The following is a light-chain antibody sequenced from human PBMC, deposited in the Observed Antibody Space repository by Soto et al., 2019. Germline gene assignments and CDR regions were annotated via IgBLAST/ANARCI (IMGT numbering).Light chain of an antibody. CDR2: GTT. Sequence: EIVMTQSPATLSVSPGERVTLSCRASQSVSRKLAWYQQKPGQAPRLLIYGTTTRATGIPARFSGSGSGTELTLTISSLQSEDFGIYYCQQYGHWPPYTFGQGTTLETK. J-gene: IGKJ2*01. V-gene: IGKV3-15*01. CDR1: QSVSRK. CDR3: QQYGHWPPYT.